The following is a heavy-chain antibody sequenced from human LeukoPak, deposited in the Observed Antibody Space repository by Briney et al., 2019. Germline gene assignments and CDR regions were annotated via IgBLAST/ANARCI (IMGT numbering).Heavy chain of an antibody. J-gene: IGHJ6*02. D-gene: IGHD3-10*01. CDR3: AKVIRGGYGMDV. CDR2: ISDSSSLT. V-gene: IGHV3-48*02. Sequence: PGGSLRLSCAASGFTFSSFGMNSVRQAPGKGLERVSYISDSSSLTYYADSVKGRFTISRDNAKNSLSLQLNSLRDEDTAVYFCAKVIRGGYGMDVRGQGTTVTVSS. CDR1: GFTFSSFG.